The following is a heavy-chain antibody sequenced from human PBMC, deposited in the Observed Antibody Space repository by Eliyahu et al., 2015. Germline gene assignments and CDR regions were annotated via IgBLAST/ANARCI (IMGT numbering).Heavy chain of an antibody. CDR1: GFTFGSHG. CDR3: ARDPGTDNWFDP. Sequence: QVQLVESGGGVVQPGXSLXLSCAASGFTFGSHGMXWVRQAPGKGLEWVAVIWYDGSNKYYADSVKGRFTISRDNSKNTLYLQMNSLRAEDTAVYYCARDPGTDNWFDPWGQGTLVTVSS. V-gene: IGHV3-33*01. J-gene: IGHJ5*02. CDR2: IWYDGSNK. D-gene: IGHD1-1*01.